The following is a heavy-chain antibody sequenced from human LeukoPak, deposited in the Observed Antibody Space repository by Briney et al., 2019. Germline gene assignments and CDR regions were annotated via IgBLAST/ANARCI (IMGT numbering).Heavy chain of an antibody. Sequence: GASVKVSCKASGYTFTSYRISGVRQAPGQGLEWMGWISAYNGNTNYAQKLQGRVTMTTDTSTSTAYMELRSLRFDDTAVYYCARYVAVAGTGLVNYYYMDVWGKGTTVTVSS. CDR2: ISAYNGNT. J-gene: IGHJ6*03. V-gene: IGHV1-18*01. CDR3: ARYVAVAGTGLVNYYYMDV. CDR1: GYTFTSYR. D-gene: IGHD6-19*01.